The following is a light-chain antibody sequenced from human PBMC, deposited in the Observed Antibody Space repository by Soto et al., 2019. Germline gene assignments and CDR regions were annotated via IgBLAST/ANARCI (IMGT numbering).Light chain of an antibody. J-gene: IGLJ2*01. V-gene: IGLV2-23*03. CDR1: SSDVGSYNL. Sequence: QSALTQPDSVSGSPRQSITISCTGTSSDVGSYNLVSWYQQHPGKAPKLMLYEGSKRPSGVSNRFSGSKSGNTASLTISGLQAEDEADYYCCSYAGSSTFVVFGGGTKVTVL. CDR2: EGS. CDR3: CSYAGSSTFVV.